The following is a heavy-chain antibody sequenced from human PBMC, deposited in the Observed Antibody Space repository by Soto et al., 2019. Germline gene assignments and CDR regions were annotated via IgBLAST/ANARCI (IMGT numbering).Heavy chain of an antibody. Sequence: QVQLVQSGAEVKKPGSSVKVSCKASGGTFSSYTISWVRQAPGQGLEWLGRIIPILGIANYAQKFQGRVTITADTSTSTAYMELSSLRSEATAVYYCARGDEFVVVPAATYNWFDPWGQGTLVTVSS. CDR2: IIPILGIA. D-gene: IGHD2-2*01. CDR1: GGTFSSYT. CDR3: ARGDEFVVVPAATYNWFDP. V-gene: IGHV1-69*02. J-gene: IGHJ5*02.